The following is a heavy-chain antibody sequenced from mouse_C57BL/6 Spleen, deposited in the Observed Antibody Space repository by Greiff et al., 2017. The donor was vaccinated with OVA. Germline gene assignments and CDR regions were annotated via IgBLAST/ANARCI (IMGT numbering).Heavy chain of an antibody. CDR2: IDPESGGT. CDR1: GYTFPNYE. CDR3: TRSDWDDYAMDY. V-gene: IGHV1-15*01. Sequence: VQLQQSGAELVRPGASVTLSCKASGYTFPNYEMHWVKQTPVHGLEWIGAIDPESGGTAYNQKFKGKAILTADKSSSTAYMELRSLTSEDSAVYYCTRSDWDDYAMDYWGQGTSVTVSS. D-gene: IGHD4-1*01. J-gene: IGHJ4*01.